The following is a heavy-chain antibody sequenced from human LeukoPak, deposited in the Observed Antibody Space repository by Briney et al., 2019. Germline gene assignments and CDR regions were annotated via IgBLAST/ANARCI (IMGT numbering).Heavy chain of an antibody. J-gene: IGHJ1*01. D-gene: IGHD3-10*01. Sequence: NPSETLSLTCTVSGGSISSYYWSWIRQPPGKGLEWIGYIYYSGSTNYNPSLKSRVTISVDTSKNQFSLKLSSVTAADTAVYYCARLVYGSGSPHFQHWGQGTLVTVSS. CDR2: IYYSGST. CDR1: GGSISSYY. V-gene: IGHV4-59*08. CDR3: ARLVYGSGSPHFQH.